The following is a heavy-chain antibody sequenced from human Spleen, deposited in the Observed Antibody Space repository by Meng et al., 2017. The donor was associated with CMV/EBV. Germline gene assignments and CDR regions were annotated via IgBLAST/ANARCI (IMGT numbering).Heavy chain of an antibody. V-gene: IGHV3-13*01. Sequence: GGSLRLSCAASGCNFNSYDFHWVRQGTGKGLEWVSGIGTIADTFYSDSVKGRFTISRDNAKNSVDLQMNSLRAGDTALYYCARGGPYCGTDACYTSIDSWGQGMLVTVSS. CDR2: IGTIADT. D-gene: IGHD2-2*02. CDR1: GCNFNSYD. CDR3: ARGGPYCGTDACYTSIDS. J-gene: IGHJ4*02.